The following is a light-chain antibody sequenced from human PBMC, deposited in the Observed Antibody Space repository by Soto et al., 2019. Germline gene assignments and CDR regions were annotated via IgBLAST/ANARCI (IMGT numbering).Light chain of an antibody. V-gene: IGKV1-5*03. CDR2: KAS. CDR1: QSISSW. CDR3: QQYNSYPWT. J-gene: IGKJ1*01. Sequence: DIQMIQSPSTLSASVVDRVIITCRASQSISSWLAWYQQKPGKAPKLLIYKASTLKSGVPSRFSGSGSGTEFTLTISSLQPDDFATYYCQQYNSYPWTFGQGTKVDIK.